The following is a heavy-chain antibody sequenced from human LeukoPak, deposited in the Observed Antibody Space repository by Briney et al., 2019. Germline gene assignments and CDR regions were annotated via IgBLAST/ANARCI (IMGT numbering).Heavy chain of an antibody. CDR3: ARGNFYDNKGYSPELRY. D-gene: IGHD3-10*01. Sequence: SVKVSCKASGGTFSSYAISWVRQAPGQGLEWMGGIIPIFGTANYAQKFQGRVTITADESTSTAYMELSSLRSEDTAVYYCARGNFYDNKGYSPELRYWGQGTLVTVSS. J-gene: IGHJ4*02. V-gene: IGHV1-69*13. CDR1: GGTFSSYA. CDR2: IIPIFGTA.